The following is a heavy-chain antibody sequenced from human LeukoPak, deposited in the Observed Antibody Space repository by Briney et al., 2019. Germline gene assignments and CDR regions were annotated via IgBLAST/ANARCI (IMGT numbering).Heavy chain of an antibody. Sequence: GGSLRLSCVASGFTFSSYWMSWVRQAPGKGLEWVANIKEDGNEKYYVDSVKGRFTTSRDNAKNSLYLQMNSLRAEDTAVYYCARDMRSRGSYRLTGTTFFDYWGQGTLVTVSS. CDR2: IKEDGNEK. D-gene: IGHD1-20*01. CDR3: ARDMRSRGSYRLTGTTFFDY. J-gene: IGHJ4*02. V-gene: IGHV3-7*01. CDR1: GFTFSSYW.